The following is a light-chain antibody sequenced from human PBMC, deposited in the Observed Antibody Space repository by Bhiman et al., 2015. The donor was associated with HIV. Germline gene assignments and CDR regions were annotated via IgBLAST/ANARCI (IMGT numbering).Light chain of an antibody. Sequence: QSALTQPASVSGSPGQSITISCTGTSSDVGDYNYVSWYQQHPGRAPKLMVYDVTKRPSGVSNRFSGSKSGSTASLTISGLQAEDEADYYCSSYSSITVYVFGSGTKVTVL. V-gene: IGLV2-14*03. CDR2: DVT. J-gene: IGLJ1*01. CDR1: SSDVGDYNY. CDR3: SSYSSITVYV.